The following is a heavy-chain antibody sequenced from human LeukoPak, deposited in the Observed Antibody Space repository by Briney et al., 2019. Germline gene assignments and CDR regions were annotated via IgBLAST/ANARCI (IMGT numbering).Heavy chain of an antibody. CDR2: ISSSSSYI. V-gene: IGHV3-21*01. CDR3: ARVSSGGSCSDY. J-gene: IGHJ4*02. CDR1: GFTFSSYS. D-gene: IGHD2-15*01. Sequence: GGSLRLSCAASGFTFSSYSMNWVRQAPGKGLEWVSSISSSSSYIYYADSVKGRFTISRDNAKNSLYLQMNSLRAEDTAVYYCARVSSGGSCSDYWGQGNLVTVSS.